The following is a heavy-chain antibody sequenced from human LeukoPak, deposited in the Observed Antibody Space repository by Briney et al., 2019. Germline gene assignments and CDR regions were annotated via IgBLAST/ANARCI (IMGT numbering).Heavy chain of an antibody. D-gene: IGHD2-15*01. V-gene: IGHV3-23*01. J-gene: IGHJ6*02. CDR1: GFTFSSYS. Sequence: GGTLRLSCAASGFTFSSYSMSWVRQAPGKGLEWVSAISGSGSSTYYADSVKGRFTISRDNAKNSLYLQMNSLRAEDTAVYYCARDLVVVVAATPQYYYYYGMDVWGQGTTVTVSS. CDR2: ISGSGSST. CDR3: ARDLVVVVAATPQYYYYYGMDV.